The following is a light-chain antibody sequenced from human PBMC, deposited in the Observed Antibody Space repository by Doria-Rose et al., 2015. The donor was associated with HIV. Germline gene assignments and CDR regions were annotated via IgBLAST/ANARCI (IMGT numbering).Light chain of an antibody. CDR2: ENN. J-gene: IGLJ3*02. Sequence: QPGLTQPPSVSAAPGQKVTISCSGSNSNIGNDYVSWYQHLPGAAPKLLIYENNKRPSGIPDRFSGSKSGTSATLDITGLQTGDEADYYCGTWDSSLNIWVFGGGSKLTVL. CDR1: NSNIGNDY. V-gene: IGLV1-51*02. CDR3: GTWDSSLNIWV.